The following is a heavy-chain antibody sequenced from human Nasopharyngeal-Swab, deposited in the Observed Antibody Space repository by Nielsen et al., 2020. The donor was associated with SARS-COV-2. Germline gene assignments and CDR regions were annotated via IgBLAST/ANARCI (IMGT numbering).Heavy chain of an antibody. J-gene: IGHJ5*02. V-gene: IGHV5-10-1*01. D-gene: IGHD6-13*01. CDR2: IDPSDSYI. CDR3: VRHDPIAAAGNWFDP. Sequence: GGSLRLSCKGSGYSFTSYWISWVRQMPGKGLEWMGRIDPSDSYINYSPSFQGHVTISADKSISTVYLQWSSLKASDTAVYYCVRHDPIAAAGNWFDPWGQGTLVTVSS. CDR1: GYSFTSYW.